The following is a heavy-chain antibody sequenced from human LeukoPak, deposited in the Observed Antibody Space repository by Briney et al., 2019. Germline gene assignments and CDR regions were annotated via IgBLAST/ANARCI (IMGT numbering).Heavy chain of an antibody. D-gene: IGHD5-18*01. V-gene: IGHV3-33*01. CDR2: IWYDGTNK. CDR3: ARDQRGFSYSKYYFDY. Sequence: HPGRSLRLSCAASGFSFSSYGMHWVRQAPAKGLEWGEVIWYDGTNKYYADSVKGRFTISRDNSKNTLYMQMNSLRAEDTAVYYCARDQRGFSYSKYYFDYWGQGTLVTVSS. CDR1: GFSFSSYG. J-gene: IGHJ4*02.